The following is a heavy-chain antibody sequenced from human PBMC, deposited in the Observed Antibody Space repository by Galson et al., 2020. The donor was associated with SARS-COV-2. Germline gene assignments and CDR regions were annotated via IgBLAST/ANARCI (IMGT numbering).Heavy chain of an antibody. CDR3: AGGQYSAGYCESFVFTFDV. J-gene: IGHJ3*01. CDR2: FFGGWTT. CDR1: GFTVSSSY. V-gene: IGHV3-66*02. D-gene: IGHD5-18*01. Sequence: GESLKISCAASGFTVSSSYVIWVRQAPGQGLEWVSLFFGGWTTQYADSVKGRFTLSRDNFQNALYLQMNSLTAEDTAVYYCAGGQYSAGYCESFVFTFDVWGQGTMVTVSS.